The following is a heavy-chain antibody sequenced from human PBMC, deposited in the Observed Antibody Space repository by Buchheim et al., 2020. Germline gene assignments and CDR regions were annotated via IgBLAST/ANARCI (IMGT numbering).Heavy chain of an antibody. CDR3: GADYNGSSGLGDY. CDR1: GFTFSTST. D-gene: IGHD4/OR15-4a*01. J-gene: IGHJ4*02. CDR2: ISGNSRTT. Sequence: EVKLVESGGGLVQPGGSLRLSCESSGFTFSTSTMSWVRQTPAKGLEWVSSISGNSRTTYYADSVRGRFTVSRDNARNSLYLHMSSPRDEDSAVYYWGADYNGSSGLGDYWGQGTL. V-gene: IGHV3-48*02.